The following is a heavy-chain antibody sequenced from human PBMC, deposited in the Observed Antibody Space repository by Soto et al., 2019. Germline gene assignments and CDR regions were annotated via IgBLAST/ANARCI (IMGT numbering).Heavy chain of an antibody. Sequence: GALRLSCAASGFTFSSYWMSWVRQAPGKGLEWVANIKQDGSEKYYVDSVKGRFTISRDNAKNSLYLQMNSLRAEDTAVYYCARDGRRDGYNYAFDIWGQGTMVTVSS. J-gene: IGHJ3*02. CDR3: ARDGRRDGYNYAFDI. V-gene: IGHV3-7*01. CDR1: GFTFSSYW. CDR2: IKQDGSEK. D-gene: IGHD5-12*01.